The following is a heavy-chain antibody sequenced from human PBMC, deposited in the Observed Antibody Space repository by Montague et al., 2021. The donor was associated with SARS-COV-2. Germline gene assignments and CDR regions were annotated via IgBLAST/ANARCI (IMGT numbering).Heavy chain of an antibody. CDR3: ARDYGDYLDS. V-gene: IGHV4-39*01. CDR2: LFSGGNT. D-gene: IGHD4-17*01. CDR1: GGSISSSSFY. J-gene: IGHJ4*02. Sequence: SETLSLTCLVSGGSISSSSFYWGWIHQPPGKGLEWIGSLFSGGNTYYNPSLRGRVSVSVDKSKNQFSLMVRSVTAADTAVYFCARDYGDYLDSWGRGSLVIVSS.